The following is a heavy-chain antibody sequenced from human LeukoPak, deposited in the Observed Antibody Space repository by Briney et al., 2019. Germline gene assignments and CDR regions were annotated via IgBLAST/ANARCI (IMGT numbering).Heavy chain of an antibody. J-gene: IGHJ6*02. Sequence: GGSLRLSCAASGFTFSSYWMSWVRQAPGKGLEWVANIKQDGSEKYYVDSVKGRFTISRDNAKNSLYLQMNSLRAEDTAVYYCAKDWSGYYDFWSGSDLYYYYGMDVWGQGTTVTVSS. CDR1: GFTFSSYW. CDR3: AKDWSGYYDFWSGSDLYYYYGMDV. CDR2: IKQDGSEK. V-gene: IGHV3-7*03. D-gene: IGHD3-3*01.